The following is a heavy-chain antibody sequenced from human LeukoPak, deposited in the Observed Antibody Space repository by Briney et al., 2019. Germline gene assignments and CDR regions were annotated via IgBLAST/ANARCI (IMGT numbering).Heavy chain of an antibody. Sequence: ASVKVSCKASGYTFTSYGISWVRQAPGQRLEWMGWISAYNGNTNYAQKLQGRVTMTTDTSTSTAYMELRSLRSDDTAVYYCARWLRDYDFWSGPPFGYYYMDVWGKGTTVTVSS. CDR2: ISAYNGNT. CDR1: GYTFTSYG. D-gene: IGHD3-3*01. CDR3: ARWLRDYDFWSGPPFGYYYMDV. V-gene: IGHV1-18*01. J-gene: IGHJ6*03.